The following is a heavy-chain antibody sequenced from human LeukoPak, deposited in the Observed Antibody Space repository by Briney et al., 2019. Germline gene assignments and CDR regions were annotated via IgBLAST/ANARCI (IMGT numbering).Heavy chain of an antibody. J-gene: IGHJ4*02. D-gene: IGHD5-24*01. CDR2: ISYDGSNK. Sequence: PGGSLRLSCAASGFTFSSHAMHWVRQAPGKGLEWVAVISYDGSNKYYADSVKGRFTISRDNSKNTLYLQMNSLRAEDTAVYYCARESRDGLDYWGQGTLVTVSS. V-gene: IGHV3-30*04. CDR1: GFTFSSHA. CDR3: ARESRDGLDY.